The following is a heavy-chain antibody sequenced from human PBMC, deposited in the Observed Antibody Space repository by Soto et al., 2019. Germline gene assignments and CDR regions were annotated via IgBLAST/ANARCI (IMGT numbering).Heavy chain of an antibody. CDR3: ARDGRGGRDGYNTPFDY. CDR2: IIPIFGTA. J-gene: IGHJ4*02. V-gene: IGHV1-69*13. Sequence: SVKVSCKASGGTFSSCAISWVRQAPGQGLEWMGGIIPIFGTANYAQKFQGRVTITADESTSTAYMELSSLRSEDTAVYYCARDGRGGRDGYNTPFDYWGQGTLVTVSS. D-gene: IGHD5-12*01. CDR1: GGTFSSCA.